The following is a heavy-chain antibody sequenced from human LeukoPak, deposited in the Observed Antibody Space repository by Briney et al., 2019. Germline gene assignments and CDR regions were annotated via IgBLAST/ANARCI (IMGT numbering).Heavy chain of an antibody. CDR1: GYSFTSYW. Sequence: GESLKISCKGSGYSFTSYWIGWVRQMPGKGLEWMGIIYPGDSDTRYSPSFQGHVTISADKSISTAYLQWSSLKASDTAMYYCARAAYGSAYGMDVWGKGTTVTVSS. CDR2: IYPGDSDT. J-gene: IGHJ6*04. D-gene: IGHD3-10*01. V-gene: IGHV5-51*01. CDR3: ARAAYGSAYGMDV.